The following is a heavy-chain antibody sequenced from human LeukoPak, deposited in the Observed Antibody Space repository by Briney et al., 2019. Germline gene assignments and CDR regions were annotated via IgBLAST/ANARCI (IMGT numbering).Heavy chain of an antibody. J-gene: IGHJ4*02. D-gene: IGHD5-24*01. CDR2: IIPIFGTA. V-gene: IGHV1-69*05. CDR3: ARDKRRDGYNLSY. CDR1: GSTFSSCS. Sequence: SVKVSCKASGSTFSSCSICWVRQAPGQGLEWMGRIIPIFGTANYAQKFQGRVTISTDESTSTAYMELSSLRSEDTAVYYCARDKRRDGYNLSYWGQGTLVTVSS.